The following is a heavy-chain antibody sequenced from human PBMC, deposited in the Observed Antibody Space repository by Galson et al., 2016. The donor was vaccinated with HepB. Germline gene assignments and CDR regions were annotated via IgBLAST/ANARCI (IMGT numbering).Heavy chain of an antibody. J-gene: IGHJ4*02. Sequence: LEWVGRIKSKTDGGTTDYSAPVNGGFTISRDDSKNMLYLQLNSLKTEDTAVYYCTTSGYSYGRFGYWGQGALVTVSS. CDR3: TTSGYSYGRFGY. V-gene: IGHV3-15*01. D-gene: IGHD5-12*01. CDR2: IKSKTDGGTT.